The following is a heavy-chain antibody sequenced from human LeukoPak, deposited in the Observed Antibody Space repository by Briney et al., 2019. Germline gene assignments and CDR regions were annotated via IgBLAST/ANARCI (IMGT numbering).Heavy chain of an antibody. D-gene: IGHD3-22*01. CDR1: GDSISSSTCN. Sequence: SETLSLTRKVSGDSISSSTCNWSWIRQPPGKGLEWIGYISQSGNSYFTPSLKSRATISVDRSKNHFSPTLISVTAADTAVYYCARDQVDYDIPDHFDYWGKGTLVAVSS. V-gene: IGHV4-30-2*01. CDR3: ARDQVDYDIPDHFDY. J-gene: IGHJ4*02. CDR2: ISQSGNS.